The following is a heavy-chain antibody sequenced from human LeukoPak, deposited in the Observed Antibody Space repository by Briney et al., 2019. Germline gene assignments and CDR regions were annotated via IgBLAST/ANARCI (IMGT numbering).Heavy chain of an antibody. D-gene: IGHD1-26*01. Sequence: GGSLRLSCAASGFTVSSKYISWLRQAPGKGLEWLSVIHDGDGTIYADSVKARITISRDNSKNTLYLQMNSLRVEDTAVYYCARLATSTGSYVDYWGQGTLVTVSS. J-gene: IGHJ4*02. CDR3: ARLATSTGSYVDY. V-gene: IGHV3-53*01. CDR2: IHDGDGT. CDR1: GFTVSSKY.